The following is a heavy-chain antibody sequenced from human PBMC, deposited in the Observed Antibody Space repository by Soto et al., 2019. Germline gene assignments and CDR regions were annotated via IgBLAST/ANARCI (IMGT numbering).Heavy chain of an antibody. V-gene: IGHV1-58*02. Sequence: ASVKVSCKASGFTFTSSAMQWVRQARGQRLEWIGWIVVGSGNTNYAQKFQERVTITRDMSTSTAYMELSSLRSEDTAVYYCAAILDFWCGYHYYYYYMDVWGKGTTVTVSS. D-gene: IGHD3-3*01. CDR2: IVVGSGNT. CDR1: GFTFTSSA. J-gene: IGHJ6*03. CDR3: AAILDFWCGYHYYYYYMDV.